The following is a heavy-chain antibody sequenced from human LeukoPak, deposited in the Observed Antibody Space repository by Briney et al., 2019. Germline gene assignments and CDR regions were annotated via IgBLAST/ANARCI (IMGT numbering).Heavy chain of an antibody. D-gene: IGHD6-13*01. V-gene: IGHV3-48*03. CDR1: GFTFSSYE. CDR2: ISSSGSTI. J-gene: IGHJ4*02. CDR3: AKDKALYSSSRIIFDY. Sequence: GGSLRLSCAASGFTFSSYEMNWVRQAPGKGLEWVSYISSSGSTIYYADSVEGRFTISRDNAKNSLYLQMNSLRVEDTAVYYCAKDKALYSSSRIIFDYWGQGTLVTVSS.